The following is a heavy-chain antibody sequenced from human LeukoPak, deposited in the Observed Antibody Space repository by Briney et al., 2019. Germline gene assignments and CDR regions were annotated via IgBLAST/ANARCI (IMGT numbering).Heavy chain of an antibody. V-gene: IGHV4-59*01. Sequence: KPSETLSLTCTVSGASISSYYWSWIRQPPGKGLEWIGYIDYSGSTNYTPSLKSRVTISVDTSKNQFSLKLSSVTAADTAVYYCARYYGSGSHLFDYWGQGTLVTVSS. CDR2: IDYSGST. J-gene: IGHJ4*02. D-gene: IGHD3-10*01. CDR1: GASISSYY. CDR3: ARYYGSGSHLFDY.